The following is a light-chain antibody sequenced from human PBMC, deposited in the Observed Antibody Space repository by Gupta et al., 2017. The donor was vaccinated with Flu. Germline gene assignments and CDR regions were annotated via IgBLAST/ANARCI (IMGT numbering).Light chain of an antibody. CDR2: DVT. CDR3: STYAGSNNFWM. J-gene: IGLJ3*02. CDR1: SSDVGGYNY. Sequence: QSALTQPRSVSGPPGQSGTISCPGSSSDVGGYNYVSWYQQYPGKAPKLLIYDVTKRPSEIPDRFSASKSGDTASLTITGLQADDEADYYCSTYAGSNNFWMFGGGTKLTVL. V-gene: IGLV2-11*01.